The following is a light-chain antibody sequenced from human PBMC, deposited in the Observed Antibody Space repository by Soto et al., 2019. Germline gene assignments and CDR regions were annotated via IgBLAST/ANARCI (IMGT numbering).Light chain of an antibody. CDR1: SSDVGTYNY. Sequence: QSVLTQPASVSGSPGQSITISCTGTSSDVGTYNYVSWYQQHPDTAPKLMIYEVSNRPSGVSNRFSGSKSGNTASLTISGLQAEDEADYYCCSYTSSSTYVFGTGNKVTV. CDR3: CSYTSSSTYV. CDR2: EVS. V-gene: IGLV2-14*01. J-gene: IGLJ1*01.